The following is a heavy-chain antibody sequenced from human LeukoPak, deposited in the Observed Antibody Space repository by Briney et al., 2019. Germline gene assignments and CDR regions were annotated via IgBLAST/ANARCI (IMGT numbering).Heavy chain of an antibody. V-gene: IGHV3-30-3*01. D-gene: IGHD6-19*01. CDR3: ARVDSSGWYWYSFDD. CDR2: ISYDGGNR. Sequence: GRSLRLSCAASGFIFSNYAMHWVRQAPGKGLEWVAIISYDGGNRYYADSVKDRFTISRDNSKSPLYLQMNSLRAEDTAIYYCARVDSSGWYWYSFDDWGQGTLVTVSS. J-gene: IGHJ4*02. CDR1: GFIFSNYA.